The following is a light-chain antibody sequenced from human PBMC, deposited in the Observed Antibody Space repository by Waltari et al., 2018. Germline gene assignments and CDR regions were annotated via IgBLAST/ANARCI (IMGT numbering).Light chain of an antibody. V-gene: IGKV3-15*01. Sequence: EIVMTQSPATLSVSPGDRATLSCRASQSVFSNVAWYQQKPGQAPRLLMYEASIRATGISAKFRGSGSGTEFTLTISSVQSEDFAVYYCQQYNRWPPITFGQGTRLEIK. CDR2: EAS. CDR3: QQYNRWPPIT. J-gene: IGKJ5*01. CDR1: QSVFSN.